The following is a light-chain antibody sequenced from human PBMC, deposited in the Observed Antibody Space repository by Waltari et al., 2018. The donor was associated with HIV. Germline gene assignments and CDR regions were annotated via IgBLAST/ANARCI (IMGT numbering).Light chain of an antibody. Sequence: DIQTTQSPPSLTASVGDRVTITCRASQNIGSYLNWYQLRPGQAPNVLIYVSTNLQIGVPSRFSGRGSGTEFTLTITDLQPEDFVFYFCQQNYNKPRTFGQGTK. CDR2: VST. J-gene: IGKJ1*01. V-gene: IGKV1-39*01. CDR3: QQNYNKPRT. CDR1: QNIGSY.